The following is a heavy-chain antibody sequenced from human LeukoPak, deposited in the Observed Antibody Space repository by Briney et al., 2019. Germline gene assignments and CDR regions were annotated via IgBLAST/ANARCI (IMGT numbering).Heavy chain of an antibody. CDR1: GFTFSSYN. CDR2: IYYSGST. D-gene: IGHD2-15*01. J-gene: IGHJ5*02. Sequence: GSLRLSCAASGFTFSSYNMNWVRQPPGKGLEWIGSIYYSGSTYYNPSLKSRVTISVDTSKNQFSLKLSSVTAADTAVYYCARDYGAVVVVAAQEDWFDPWGQGTLVTVSS. V-gene: IGHV4-39*07. CDR3: ARDYGAVVVVAAQEDWFDP.